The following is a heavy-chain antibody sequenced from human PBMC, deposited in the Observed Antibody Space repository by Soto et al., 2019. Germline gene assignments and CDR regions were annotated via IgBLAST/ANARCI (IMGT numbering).Heavy chain of an antibody. CDR1: GGTFISYA. CDR2: ISNDGSNY. D-gene: IGHD3-3*01. Sequence: AVGSLRLSCAASGGTFISYAMRWVRQAPGKGLEWVAVISNDGSNYYYADSVRGRFTISRDNTKNTLFLQMSSLRGEDSGVYYCARGTTLAIFDYGMDVWGQGTRVTVSS. V-gene: IGHV3-30-3*01. CDR3: ARGTTLAIFDYGMDV. J-gene: IGHJ6*02.